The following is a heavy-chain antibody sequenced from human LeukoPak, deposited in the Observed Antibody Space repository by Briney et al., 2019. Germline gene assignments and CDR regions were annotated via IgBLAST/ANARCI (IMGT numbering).Heavy chain of an antibody. CDR1: GYTFTSYG. Sequence: GASVKVSCKAPGYTFTSYGISWVRQAPGQGLEWMGWISAYNGNTNYAQKLQGRVTMTTDTSTSTAYMELRSLRSDDTAVYYCARARDYDFWSGYFYNWFDPWGQGTLVTVSS. CDR3: ARARDYDFWSGYFYNWFDP. D-gene: IGHD3-3*01. CDR2: ISAYNGNT. J-gene: IGHJ5*02. V-gene: IGHV1-18*01.